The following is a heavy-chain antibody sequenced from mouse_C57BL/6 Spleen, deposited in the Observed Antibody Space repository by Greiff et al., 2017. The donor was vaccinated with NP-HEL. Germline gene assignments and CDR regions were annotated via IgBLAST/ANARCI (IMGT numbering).Heavy chain of an antibody. D-gene: IGHD3-2*02. J-gene: IGHJ3*01. V-gene: IGHV1-64*01. CDR3: ARSGSSGYWFAY. CDR1: GYTFTSYW. Sequence: QVQLQQPGAELVKPGASVKLSCKASGYTFTSYWMHWVKQRPGQGLEWIGMIHPNSGSTNYNEKFKSKATLTVDKSSSTAYMQLSSLTSEDSAVYYCARSGSSGYWFAYWGQGTLVTVSA. CDR2: IHPNSGST.